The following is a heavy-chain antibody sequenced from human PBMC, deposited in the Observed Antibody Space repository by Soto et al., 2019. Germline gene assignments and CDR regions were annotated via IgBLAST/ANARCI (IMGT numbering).Heavy chain of an antibody. CDR1: GGSISSYY. CDR3: ARDSIVAATYYYYYGMDV. CDR2: IYYSGST. D-gene: IGHD5-12*01. J-gene: IGHJ6*02. Sequence: ASETLSLTCTVSGGSISSYYWSWIRQPPGKGLEWIGYIYYSGSTNYNPSLKSRVTISVDTSKNQFSLKLSSVTAADTAVYYCARDSIVAATYYYYYGMDVWGQGTTVTVSS. V-gene: IGHV4-59*01.